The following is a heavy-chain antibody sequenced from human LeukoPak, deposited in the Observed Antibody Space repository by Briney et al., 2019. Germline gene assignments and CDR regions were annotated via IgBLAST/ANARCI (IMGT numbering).Heavy chain of an antibody. D-gene: IGHD2-8*01. Sequence: GESLQISCKGSGYSFTSYWIGWVRPMPGKGLEWMGIIHPGDSDTRYSPSFQGQVTISADKSISTAYLQWSSLKASDTAMYYCARQWVYAFDIWGQGTMVTVSS. CDR3: ARQWVYAFDI. CDR2: IHPGDSDT. CDR1: GYSFTSYW. V-gene: IGHV5-51*01. J-gene: IGHJ3*02.